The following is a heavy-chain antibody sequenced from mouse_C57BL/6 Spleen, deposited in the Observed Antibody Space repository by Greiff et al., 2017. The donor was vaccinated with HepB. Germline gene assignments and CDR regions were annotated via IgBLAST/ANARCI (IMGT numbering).Heavy chain of an antibody. CDR3: ATYDYDVYCDY. D-gene: IGHD2-4*01. V-gene: IGHV5-17*01. Sequence: QLVESGGGLVKPGGSLKLSCAASGFTFSDYGMHWVRQAPEKGLEWVAYISSGSSTIYYADTVKGRFTISRDNAKNTLFLQMTSLRSEDTAMYYCATYDYDVYCDYLGQGTTLTVSS. CDR1: GFTFSDYG. CDR2: ISSGSSTI. J-gene: IGHJ2*01.